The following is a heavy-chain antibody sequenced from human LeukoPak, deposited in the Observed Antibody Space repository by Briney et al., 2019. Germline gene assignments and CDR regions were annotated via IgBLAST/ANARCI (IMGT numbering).Heavy chain of an antibody. CDR1: GYTFTSYG. Sequence: ASVKLSCKASGYTFTSYGISWVRQAPGQGLEWMGWISAYNGNTNYAQKLQGRVAMTADTSTSTAYMELRSLRSDDTAVYYCARRVYDSINWFDPWGQGTLVTVSS. V-gene: IGHV1-18*01. J-gene: IGHJ5*02. CDR2: ISAYNGNT. D-gene: IGHD3-22*01. CDR3: ARRVYDSINWFDP.